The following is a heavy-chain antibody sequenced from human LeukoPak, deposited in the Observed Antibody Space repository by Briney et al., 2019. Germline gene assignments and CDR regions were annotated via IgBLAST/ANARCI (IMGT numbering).Heavy chain of an antibody. CDR3: AREWAGGYVS. Sequence: SVKVSCKASGGTFSSYAVSWVRQAPGQGLEWMGRIIPILGIANYAQKFQGRVTITADKSTSTAYMELSSLRSEDTAVYYCAREWAGGYVSWGQGTLVTVSS. V-gene: IGHV1-69*04. CDR1: GGTFSSYA. CDR2: IIPILGIA. D-gene: IGHD5-12*01. J-gene: IGHJ4*02.